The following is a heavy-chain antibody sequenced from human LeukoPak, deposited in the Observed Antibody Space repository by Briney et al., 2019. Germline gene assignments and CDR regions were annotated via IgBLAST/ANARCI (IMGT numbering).Heavy chain of an antibody. CDR2: IVSGSGNP. Sequence: SVKVSCKASGFTFTSSAMQWVRQARGQRLEWIGWIVSGSGNPNYAQKFQERVTITRDMSTSTAYMELSSLRSEDTAVYYCAAVLLGSSMFDYWGQGTLVTVSS. CDR3: AAVLLGSSMFDY. J-gene: IGHJ4*02. D-gene: IGHD3-10*01. CDR1: GFTFTSSA. V-gene: IGHV1-58*02.